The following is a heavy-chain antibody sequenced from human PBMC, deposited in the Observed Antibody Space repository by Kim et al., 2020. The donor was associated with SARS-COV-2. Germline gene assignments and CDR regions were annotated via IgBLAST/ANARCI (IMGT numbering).Heavy chain of an antibody. CDR3: VRDVYSNLGYSDY. J-gene: IGHJ4*02. V-gene: IGHV4-4*02. CDR1: GGSISSGNW. CDR2: ISHSGST. D-gene: IGHD3-16*01. Sequence: SETLSLTCAVSGGSISSGNWWSWVRQPPGKGLEWIGKISHSGSTNYNPSLKSRVTISMDKSKNQFSLNLSSVTAADTALYSCVRDVYSNLGYSDYWGRGTLVTVSS.